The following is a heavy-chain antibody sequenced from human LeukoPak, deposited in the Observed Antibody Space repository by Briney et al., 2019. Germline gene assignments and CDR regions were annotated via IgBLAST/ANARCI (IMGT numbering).Heavy chain of an antibody. Sequence: WGSLRLSCAASGFTFSSYWMSWVRQAPGKGLEWVANIKQDGSEKYYVDSVKGRFTISRDNAKNSLYLQMNSLRAEDTAVYYCPRHGNIVATISFDYWGQGTLVTVSS. CDR3: PRHGNIVATISFDY. CDR1: GFTFSSYW. D-gene: IGHD5-12*01. V-gene: IGHV3-7*01. CDR2: IKQDGSEK. J-gene: IGHJ4*02.